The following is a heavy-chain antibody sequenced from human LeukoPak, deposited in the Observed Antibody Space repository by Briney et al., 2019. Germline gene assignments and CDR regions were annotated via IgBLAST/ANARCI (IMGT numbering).Heavy chain of an antibody. CDR1: GGSISSSSYY. Sequence: SETLSLTCTVSGGSISSSSYYWGWIRQPPGKGLEWIGSIYYSGSTYYNPSLKSRVTISVDTSKNQFSLKLSSVTAADTAVYYCARGWRYYDSSGYYYNCWGQGTLVTVSS. CDR2: IYYSGST. J-gene: IGHJ4*02. CDR3: ARGWRYYDSSGYYYNC. D-gene: IGHD3-22*01. V-gene: IGHV4-39*07.